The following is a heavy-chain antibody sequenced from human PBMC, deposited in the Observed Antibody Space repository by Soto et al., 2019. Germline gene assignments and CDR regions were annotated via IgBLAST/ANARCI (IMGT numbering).Heavy chain of an antibody. CDR1: GYTFTDYY. CDR3: ARDRLRQFSSSTSCYRRGYYFDY. Sequence: ASVKVSCKASGYTFTDYYIHWVRQAPGQGLEWMGWINPNSGGTNYAQKFQGRVTMTRDTPISTAYMELSRLRSDDTAVYYCARDRLRQFSSSTSCYRRGYYFDYWGQGSLVTVSS. J-gene: IGHJ4*02. V-gene: IGHV1-2*02. D-gene: IGHD2-2*02. CDR2: INPNSGGT.